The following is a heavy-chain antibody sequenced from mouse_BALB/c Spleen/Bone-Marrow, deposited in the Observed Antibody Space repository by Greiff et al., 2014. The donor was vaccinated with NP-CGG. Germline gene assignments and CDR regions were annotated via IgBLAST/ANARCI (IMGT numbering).Heavy chain of an antibody. V-gene: IGHV5-2*01. CDR3: ARHRYDYDGAMDY. CDR2: INSDGGST. J-gene: IGHJ4*01. CDR1: EYEFPSHD. D-gene: IGHD2-4*01. Sequence: EVKLQESGGGLVQPGESLKLSCESDEYEFPSHDMSWVRKTPEKRLELVAAINSDGGSTYYPDTMERRFIISRDNTKKTLYLQMSSLRSEDTALYYCARHRYDYDGAMDYWGQGTSVTVSS.